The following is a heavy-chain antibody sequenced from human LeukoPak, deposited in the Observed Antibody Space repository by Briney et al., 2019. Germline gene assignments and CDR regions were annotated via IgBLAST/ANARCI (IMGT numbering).Heavy chain of an antibody. Sequence: GGSLRLSCAASGFTFSSRWMHWVRQAPGKGLEWVSGITGSGETTHHVDSVKGRFTISRDNAKNTLFLQMNSLGVEDTALHYCARAYGNSGYFQLPIDYWGQGTLVTVSS. CDR3: ARAYGNSGYFQLPIDY. CDR1: GFTFSSRW. D-gene: IGHD3-22*01. J-gene: IGHJ4*02. V-gene: IGHV3-23*01. CDR2: ITGSGETT.